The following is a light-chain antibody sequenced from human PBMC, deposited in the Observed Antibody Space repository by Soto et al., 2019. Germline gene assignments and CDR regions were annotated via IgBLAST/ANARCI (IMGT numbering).Light chain of an antibody. J-gene: IGKJ3*01. Sequence: EIVLTQSPGTLSLSPGERATLSCRASQSVSGNCLAWYQHKPGQAPRLLIYSTSNRATDIPDRFSGIGSATDFTLAISSLEPEDFTVYYCRQYCTSPQTFGPGTKVDI. V-gene: IGKV3-20*01. CDR3: RQYCTSPQT. CDR1: QSVSGNC. CDR2: STS.